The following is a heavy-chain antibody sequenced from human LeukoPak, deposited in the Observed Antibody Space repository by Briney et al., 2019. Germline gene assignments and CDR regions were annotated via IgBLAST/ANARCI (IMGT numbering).Heavy chain of an antibody. CDR1: GFTFSTYG. V-gene: IGHV3-23*01. CDR3: AKAGYSYGFGTYYYYYGMDV. J-gene: IGHJ6*02. D-gene: IGHD5-18*01. Sequence: GGSLRLSCAASGFTFSTYGMNWVRQAPGKGLEWVSAISGSGGSTYYADSVKGRFTISRDNSKNTLYLQMNSLRAEDTAVYYCAKAGYSYGFGTYYYYYGMDVWGQGTTVTVSS. CDR2: ISGSGGST.